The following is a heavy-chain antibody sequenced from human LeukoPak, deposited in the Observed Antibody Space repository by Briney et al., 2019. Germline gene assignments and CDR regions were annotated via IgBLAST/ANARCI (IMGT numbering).Heavy chain of an antibody. V-gene: IGHV4-39*02. CDR3: ARDDSLAAAGTPFDP. CDR2: IYYSGST. CDR1: GGSISSSSYY. D-gene: IGHD6-13*01. Sequence: SETLSLTCTVSGGSISSSSYYWGWIRQPPGKGLERIGSIYYSGSTYYNPSLKSRVTISVDTSKSQFSLKLTSMTAADTAVYFCARDDSLAAAGTPFDPWGQGTLVTVSS. J-gene: IGHJ5*02.